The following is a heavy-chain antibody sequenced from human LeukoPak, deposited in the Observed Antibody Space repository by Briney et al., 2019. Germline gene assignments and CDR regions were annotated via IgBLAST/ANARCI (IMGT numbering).Heavy chain of an antibody. D-gene: IGHD3-16*01. CDR2: IYYSGST. J-gene: IGHJ6*03. Sequence: SETLSLTCSVSGGSVSSNSFYWDWIRQPPGKGLEWIGSIYYSGSTFYSSSLESRVSLSVDMSKNQFSLKLTSVTAADTAVYYCARQGADYFYYYVDVWGEGTTVAVSS. CDR1: GGSVSSNSFY. CDR3: ARQGADYFYYYVDV. V-gene: IGHV4-39*01.